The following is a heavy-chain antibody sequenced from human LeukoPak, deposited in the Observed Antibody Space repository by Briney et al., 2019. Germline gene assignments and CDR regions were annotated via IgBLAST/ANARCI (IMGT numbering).Heavy chain of an antibody. V-gene: IGHV3-23*01. J-gene: IGHJ4*02. CDR3: AKGNYYDSSGYY. CDR1: GFTFSSYA. Sequence: GGSLRLSCAASGFTFSSYAMRWVRQAPGKGLEWVSSISGSGVSTYNAGSVKGRFTISRDNSKNTLYLQMNSLRAEDTAVYYCAKGNYYDSSGYYWGQGTLVTVSS. D-gene: IGHD3-22*01. CDR2: ISGSGVST.